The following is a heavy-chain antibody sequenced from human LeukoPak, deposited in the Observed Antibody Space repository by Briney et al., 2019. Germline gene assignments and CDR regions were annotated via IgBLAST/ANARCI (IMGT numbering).Heavy chain of an antibody. V-gene: IGHV3-7*01. CDR1: GFTFSSYW. CDR3: ARNYYGSGRPVDY. CDR2: IKQDGSEK. Sequence: GGSLRLSCAASGFTFSSYWMSWVRQAPGRGVVWVANIKQDGSEKYYVDSVKGRFTISRDNAKNSLYLQMNSLRAEDTAVYYCARNYYGSGRPVDYWGQGTLVTVSS. J-gene: IGHJ4*02. D-gene: IGHD3-10*01.